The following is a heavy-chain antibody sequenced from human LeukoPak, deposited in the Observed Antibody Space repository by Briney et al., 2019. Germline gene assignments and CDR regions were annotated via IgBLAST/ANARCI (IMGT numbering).Heavy chain of an antibody. CDR2: IYYSGST. J-gene: IGHJ4*02. V-gene: IGHV4-39*01. Sequence: SETLSLTCTVPGGSISSSSYYWGWIRQPPGKGLEWIGSIYYSGSTYHNPSLKSRVTISVDTSKKQFSLKLSSVTAADTAVYYCARFSSGWYSGDYWGQGTLVTVSS. D-gene: IGHD6-19*01. CDR3: ARFSSGWYSGDY. CDR1: GGSISSSSYY.